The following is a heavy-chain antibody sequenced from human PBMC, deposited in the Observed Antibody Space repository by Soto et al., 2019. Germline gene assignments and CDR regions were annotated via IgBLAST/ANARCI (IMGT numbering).Heavy chain of an antibody. CDR2: IYYSGST. J-gene: IGHJ4*02. D-gene: IGHD5-18*01. CDR1: GGSISSYY. V-gene: IGHV4-59*01. Sequence: PSETLSLTCTVSGGSISSYYWTWIRQPPGKGLECIGYIYYSGSTKYNPSLKSRVTMSVDTSKNQFSLKLSSVTAADTAVYYCARAGGSYGGFFDYWGQGTLVTVSS. CDR3: ARAGGSYGGFFDY.